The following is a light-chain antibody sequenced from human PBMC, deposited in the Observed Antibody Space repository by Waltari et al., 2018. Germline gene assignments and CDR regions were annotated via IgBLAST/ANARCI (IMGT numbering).Light chain of an antibody. CDR1: QNLLHTNGYNY. CDR2: FGS. J-gene: IGKJ1*01. V-gene: IGKV2-28*01. CDR3: MQALQSPWS. Sequence: DVVVTQSPLSLPVTPGEPASISCRSSQNLLHTNGYNYLAWYLQKPGQPPQLLIFFGSNRAPGVPDRFSGSGSGTEFTLKISRVEAEDVGVYYCMQALQSPWSFGQGTKVDI.